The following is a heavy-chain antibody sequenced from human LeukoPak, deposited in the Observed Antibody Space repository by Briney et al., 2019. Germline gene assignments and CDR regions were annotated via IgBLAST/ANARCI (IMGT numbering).Heavy chain of an antibody. D-gene: IGHD3-3*01. Sequence: GGSLRLSCAASGFTFSSYSMNWVRQAPGKGLEWVSSISSSSSYIYYADSVKGRFTISRDNAKNSLYLQMNSLRAEDTAVYYCARGGGLRFLEWFDYWGQGTLVTVSS. CDR2: ISSSSSYI. V-gene: IGHV3-21*01. CDR3: ARGGGLRFLEWFDY. J-gene: IGHJ4*02. CDR1: GFTFSSYS.